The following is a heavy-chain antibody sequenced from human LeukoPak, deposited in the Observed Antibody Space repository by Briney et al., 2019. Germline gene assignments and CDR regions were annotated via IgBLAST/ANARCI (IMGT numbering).Heavy chain of an antibody. CDR1: GFTFSSYG. D-gene: IGHD5-18*01. CDR2: ISYDGSNK. Sequence: PGGSLRLSCAASGFTFSSYGMHWVRQAPGKGLEWVAVISYDGSNKYYADSVKGRFTISRDNSKNTLYLQMNSLRAEDTAVYYCAKEASLWWIQLWSPTTDAFDIWGQGTMVTVSS. V-gene: IGHV3-30*18. J-gene: IGHJ3*02. CDR3: AKEASLWWIQLWSPTTDAFDI.